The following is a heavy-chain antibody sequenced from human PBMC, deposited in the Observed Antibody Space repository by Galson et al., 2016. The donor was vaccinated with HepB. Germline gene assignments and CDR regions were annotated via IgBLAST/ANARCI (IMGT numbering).Heavy chain of an antibody. V-gene: IGHV3-30*18. CDR2: ISYDGSNK. J-gene: IGHJ4*02. D-gene: IGHD6-19*01. CDR1: GFTFSSYG. Sequence: SLRLSCAGSGFTFSSYGMHWVRQAPGKGLEWVAAISYDGSNKYYADSVKGRFTISRDDSKNTLYLQINSLRVEDTAQYYCAKDGTYSSGWYPVDQGGRGTLASVAS. CDR3: AKDGTYSSGWYPVDQ.